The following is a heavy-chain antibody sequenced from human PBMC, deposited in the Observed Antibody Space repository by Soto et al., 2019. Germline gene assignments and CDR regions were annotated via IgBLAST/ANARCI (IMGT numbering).Heavy chain of an antibody. D-gene: IGHD2-2*02. J-gene: IGHJ4*02. CDR2: ISYDGSNK. Sequence: GGSLRLSCAASGFTFSTYAMYWVRQAPGKGLEWVAVISYDGSNKYYADSVEGRFTISKDNSRSTLYPQMTSLKPEDTAVYYCARRIPTDYWGSGALVTVSS. CDR3: ARRIPTDY. V-gene: IGHV3-30-3*01. CDR1: GFTFSTYA.